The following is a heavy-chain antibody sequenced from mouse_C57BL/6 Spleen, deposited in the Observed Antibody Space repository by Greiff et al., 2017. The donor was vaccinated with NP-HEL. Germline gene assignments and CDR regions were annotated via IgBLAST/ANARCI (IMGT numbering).Heavy chain of an antibody. D-gene: IGHD1-1*02. V-gene: IGHV6-3*01. J-gene: IGHJ3*01. Sequence: EVKLVESGGGLVQPGGSMKLSCVASGFTFSNYWMNWVRQSPEKGLEWVAQIRLKSDNYATHYAESVKGRFTISRDDSKSSVYLQMNNLRAEDTGIYYCTRNYAPAWFAYWGQGTLVTVSA. CDR2: IRLKSDNYAT. CDR3: TRNYAPAWFAY. CDR1: GFTFSNYW.